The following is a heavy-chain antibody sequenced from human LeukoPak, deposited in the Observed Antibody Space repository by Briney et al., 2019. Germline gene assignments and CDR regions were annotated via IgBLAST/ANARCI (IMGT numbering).Heavy chain of an antibody. J-gene: IGHJ3*02. V-gene: IGHV3-21*01. CDR2: ISSSSSYI. CDR3: AGEYSGYTSGPHGDDAFDI. CDR1: GFTFSSYS. Sequence: GGSLRLSCAASGFTFSSYSMNWVREAPGKGLEGASSISSSSSYIYYADSVKGRFTISRDNAKNSLYLQMNSLRAEDTAVYYCAGEYSGYTSGPHGDDAFDIWGQGTMVTVSS. D-gene: IGHD5-12*01.